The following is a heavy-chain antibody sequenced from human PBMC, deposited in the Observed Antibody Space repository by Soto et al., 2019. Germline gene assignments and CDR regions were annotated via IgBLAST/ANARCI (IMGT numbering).Heavy chain of an antibody. CDR2: SYYSGRT. J-gene: IGHJ6*02. Sequence: SETLSLTCTVSGGSINNYYWSWIRQPPGKGLEWIGYSYYSGRTSYNPSLKSRVTISVDTSKNQFSLKLSSVTAADTAVYYCARAIGSFAPLYYGMDVWGQGTTVTVSS. V-gene: IGHV4-59*01. CDR3: ARAIGSFAPLYYGMDV. CDR1: GGSINNYY. D-gene: IGHD3-10*01.